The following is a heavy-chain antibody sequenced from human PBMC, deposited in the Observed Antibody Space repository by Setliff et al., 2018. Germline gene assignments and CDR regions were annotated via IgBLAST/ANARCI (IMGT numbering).Heavy chain of an antibody. CDR1: GGTFRSYG. D-gene: IGHD2-15*01. J-gene: IGHJ5*02. CDR2: TIPSFGST. V-gene: IGHV1-69*05. CDR3: ARSPAVLGIVYLDP. Sequence: SVKVSCKASGGTFRSYGISWVRQAPGQGLEWMGGTIPSFGSTNYAQKFQDRVTITTDESTSTAYMELDSLRSEDTAVYYCARSPAVLGIVYLDPWGQGTLVTVSS.